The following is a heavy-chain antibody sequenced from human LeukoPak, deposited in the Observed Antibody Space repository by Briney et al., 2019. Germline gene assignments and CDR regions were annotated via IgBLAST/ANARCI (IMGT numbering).Heavy chain of an antibody. CDR3: ARGIYYYYTSGHGAFDY. D-gene: IGHD3-22*01. J-gene: IGHJ4*02. V-gene: IGHV1-18*04. CDR2: ISPYNGNT. Sequence: GASVKVSCKASGYTFTGYYMNWVRQAPGQGLEWMGWISPYNGNTNYAQKFQGRVTLTTDTSTSTAHMELRSLRSDDTALYYCARGIYYYYTSGHGAFDYWGQGTLVTVSS. CDR1: GYTFTGYY.